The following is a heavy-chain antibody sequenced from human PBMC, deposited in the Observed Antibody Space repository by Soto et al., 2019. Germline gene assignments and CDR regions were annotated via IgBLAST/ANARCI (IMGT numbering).Heavy chain of an antibody. V-gene: IGHV1-3*01. CDR1: GYTFTSYA. Sequence: QVQLVQSGAEVKKPGASVKVSCKASGYTFTSYAMHWVRQAPGQRLEWMGWINAGNGNTKYSQKFQGRVTITRDTSASTAYMELSSLRSEDTAVYYCATRLTYAEYFQHWGQGTLVTVSS. D-gene: IGHD6-19*01. J-gene: IGHJ1*01. CDR2: INAGNGNT. CDR3: ATRLTYAEYFQH.